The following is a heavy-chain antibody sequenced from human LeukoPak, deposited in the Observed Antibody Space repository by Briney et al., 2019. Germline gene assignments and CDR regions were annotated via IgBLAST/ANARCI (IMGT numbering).Heavy chain of an antibody. CDR3: TTDRTPGNYVYYYYMDV. Sequence: GGSLRLSCAASGFTFSNAWMSWVRQAPGKGLEWVGRIKSKTDGGTTDYAAPVKGRFTISRDDSKNTLYLQMNSLKTEDTAVYYCTTDRTPGNYVYYYYMDVWGKGTTVTVSS. V-gene: IGHV3-15*01. CDR2: IKSKTDGGTT. D-gene: IGHD1-7*01. J-gene: IGHJ6*03. CDR1: GFTFSNAW.